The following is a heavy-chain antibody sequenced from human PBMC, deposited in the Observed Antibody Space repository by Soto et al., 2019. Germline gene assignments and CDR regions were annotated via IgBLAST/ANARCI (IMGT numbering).Heavy chain of an antibody. CDR3: AKDNSWDGSGSPDFDY. V-gene: IGHV3-30*18. J-gene: IGHJ4*02. CDR1: GFTFSSYG. Sequence: QVQLVESGGDVVQPGRSLRLSCAASGFTFSSYGMHWVRQAPGKGLEWVAVISYDGSNKYYADSVKGRFTISRDNSKNTLYLQMNSLRAEDTAVYYCAKDNSWDGSGSPDFDYWGQGTLVTVSS. CDR2: ISYDGSNK. D-gene: IGHD3-10*01.